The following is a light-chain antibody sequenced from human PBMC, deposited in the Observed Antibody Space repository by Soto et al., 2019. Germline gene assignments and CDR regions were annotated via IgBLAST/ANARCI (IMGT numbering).Light chain of an antibody. V-gene: IGLV2-14*03. Sequence: QSVLTQPASVSGSPGQSITISCTGTSSDVGGYDYVSWYQLHPGKAPKLMIYDVSHRPSGGSDRFSGSKSGNTASLTISGLQAEDEADYYCSSYTTTSRLFGGGTKLTVL. J-gene: IGLJ2*01. CDR3: SSYTTTSRL. CDR2: DVS. CDR1: SSDVGGYDY.